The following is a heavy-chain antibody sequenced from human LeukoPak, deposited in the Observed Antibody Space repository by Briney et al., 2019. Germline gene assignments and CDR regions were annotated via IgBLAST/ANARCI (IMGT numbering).Heavy chain of an antibody. CDR2: IWYDGSNK. V-gene: IGHV3-33*01. D-gene: IGHD5-18*01. CDR1: GFTFSSYG. Sequence: PGGSLRLSCAASGFTFSSYGMHWVRQAPGKGLEWVAVIWYDGSNKYYADSVKGRFTIPRDNSKNTLYLQMNSLRAEDTAVYYCAGDRSQLWQFDYWAREPWSPSPQ. CDR3: AGDRSQLWQFDY. J-gene: IGHJ4*02.